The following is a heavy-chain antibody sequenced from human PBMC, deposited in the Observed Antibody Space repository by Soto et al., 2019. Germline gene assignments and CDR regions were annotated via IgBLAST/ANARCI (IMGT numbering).Heavy chain of an antibody. V-gene: IGHV1-69*12. Sequence: QVQLVQSGAEVKKPGSSVKVSCKASGGTFSSYAISWVRQAPGQGLEWMGGIIPIFGTANYAQKFQGRVTITADESTSTAYMELSSLRSEDTAVYYCARVSPLTMDPNYYYGMDVWGQGTTVTVSS. J-gene: IGHJ6*02. D-gene: IGHD3-10*01. CDR2: IIPIFGTA. CDR1: GGTFSSYA. CDR3: ARVSPLTMDPNYYYGMDV.